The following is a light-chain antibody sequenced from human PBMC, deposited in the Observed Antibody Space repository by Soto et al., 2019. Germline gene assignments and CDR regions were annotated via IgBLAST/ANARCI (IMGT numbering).Light chain of an antibody. CDR3: GTWDTSLNAVV. V-gene: IGLV1-51*01. J-gene: IGLJ2*01. Sequence: QSVLTQPPSVSGAPGQTVTISCSGSSSNIGSNYLGWYQQLPGMDPQLLMNCNVKRPSGVADRFSASKSGASASLAIIGLQSEDEAAYYCGTWDTSLNAVVFGGGTKVTVL. CDR1: SSNIGSNY. CDR2: CNV.